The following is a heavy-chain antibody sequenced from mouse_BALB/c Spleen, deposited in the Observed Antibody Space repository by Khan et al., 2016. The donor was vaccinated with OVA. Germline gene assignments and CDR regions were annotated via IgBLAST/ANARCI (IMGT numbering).Heavy chain of an antibody. CDR1: RFTISSYG. Sequence: EVQLVESGGGLVQPGGSLTRSCAASRFTISSYGMSSVRQTPDKRLELVATIDSNGGSTDYPHSVKSRFTISGDNAKNALYLQMRSLKSEDTAMYYCARSAIWGQGTTLTVSS. D-gene: IGHD2-12*01. CDR3: ARSAI. CDR2: IDSNGGST. V-gene: IGHV5-6-3*01. J-gene: IGHJ2*01.